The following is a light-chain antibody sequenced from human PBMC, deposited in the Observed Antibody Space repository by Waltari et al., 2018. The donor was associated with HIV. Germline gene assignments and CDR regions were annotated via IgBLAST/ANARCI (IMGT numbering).Light chain of an antibody. CDR2: EVT. V-gene: IGLV2-23*02. Sequence: QSALTQPASVSGSPGQSITISCTGTSSAVGSYNLVSWYEHHPGKAPKLIIYEVTKRPSGVSNRFSGSKSGNTASLTISGLQAEDEADYYCCSYAGSPTFVIFGGGTKLTVL. CDR1: SSAVGSYNL. CDR3: CSYAGSPTFVI. J-gene: IGLJ2*01.